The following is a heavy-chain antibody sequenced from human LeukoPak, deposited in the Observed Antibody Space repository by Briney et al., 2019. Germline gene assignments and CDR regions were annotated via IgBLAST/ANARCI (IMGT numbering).Heavy chain of an antibody. CDR3: AREPGYYFDY. CDR1: GFTFSSYA. V-gene: IGHV3-30-3*01. CDR2: ISYNGSNK. D-gene: IGHD3-22*01. Sequence: GGSLRLSCAASGFTFSSYAMHWVRQAPGKGLEWVAVISYNGSNKYYADSVKGRFTISRDNSKNTLYLQMNSLRAEDTAVYYCAREPGYYFDYWGQGTLVTVSS. J-gene: IGHJ4*02.